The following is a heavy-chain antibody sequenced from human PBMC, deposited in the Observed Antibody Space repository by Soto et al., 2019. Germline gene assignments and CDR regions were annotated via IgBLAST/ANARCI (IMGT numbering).Heavy chain of an antibody. CDR1: GCTVSSNY. CDR3: AGHYYYDSSGYYSPLAY. D-gene: IGHD3-22*01. V-gene: IGHV3-53*01. Sequence: PGGSLRLSCAASGCTVSSNYMSWARQAPGKGLEWVSVIYSGGSTYYADPVKGRFTISRDNSKNTLYLQMNSLRAEDTAVYYCAGHYYYDSSGYYSPLAYWGQGTLVTVSS. J-gene: IGHJ4*02. CDR2: IYSGGST.